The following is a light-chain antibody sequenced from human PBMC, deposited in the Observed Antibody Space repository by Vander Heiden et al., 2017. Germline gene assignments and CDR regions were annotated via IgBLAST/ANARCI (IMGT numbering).Light chain of an antibody. CDR3: LQDHVFPWT. CDR1: PDIGND. J-gene: IGKJ1*01. CDR2: VVS. Sequence: AIQMTQSPSSLSASVGDRVTITCRASPDIGNDLSWYQQKPGKAPKVLISVVSSLQGGVPSRCSGSGFGTDFTLTITSLQPEDFATYYCLQDHVFPWTLGQGTKVEVK. V-gene: IGKV1-6*01.